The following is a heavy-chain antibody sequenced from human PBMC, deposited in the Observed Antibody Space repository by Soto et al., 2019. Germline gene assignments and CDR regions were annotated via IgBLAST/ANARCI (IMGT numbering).Heavy chain of an antibody. CDR1: GFNFKKFA. CDR3: AKADGQQWLIPHLDN. D-gene: IGHD6-19*01. V-gene: IGHV3-23*01. J-gene: IGHJ4*02. CDR2: ISCCGGSA. Sequence: EVQLLESGGGVVQPGGSLRLSCVASGFNFKKFAMAWVRQGAGEGLEWVSGISCCGGSASYADSVKGRFSIARDDSKNTVSLQLNSLRVEDTAQYYCAKADGQQWLIPHLDNWGQGTLGTVS.